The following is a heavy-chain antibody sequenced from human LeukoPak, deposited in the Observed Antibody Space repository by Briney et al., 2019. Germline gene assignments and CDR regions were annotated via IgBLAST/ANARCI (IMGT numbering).Heavy chain of an antibody. V-gene: IGHV1-18*01. D-gene: IGHD2-21*02. CDR3: ARYCGGDCPEYFQH. CDR2: ISAYNGKT. Sequence: ASVKVSCKASGYTFTSYGISWVRQAPGQGLEWMGWISAYNGKTNYAQNLQGRVTMTTDTSTSTAYMELRSLRSDDTAVYYCARYCGGDCPEYFQHWGQGTLVTVSS. J-gene: IGHJ1*01. CDR1: GYTFTSYG.